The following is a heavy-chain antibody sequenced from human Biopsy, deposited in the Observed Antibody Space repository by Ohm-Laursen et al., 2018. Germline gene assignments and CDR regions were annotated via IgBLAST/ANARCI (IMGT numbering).Heavy chain of an antibody. Sequence: LSCAASDFTFDDYAMSWVRQRPGKGLEWVSGITWNSGHIAYADSVKGRFTISRDNAKNVLWLQMNSLRVDDTAMYYCVKDIRRYFYGMDVWGQGTTVTVS. CDR3: VKDIRRYFYGMDV. CDR2: ITWNSGHI. V-gene: IGHV3-9*01. CDR1: DFTFDDYA. J-gene: IGHJ6*02. D-gene: IGHD3-10*01.